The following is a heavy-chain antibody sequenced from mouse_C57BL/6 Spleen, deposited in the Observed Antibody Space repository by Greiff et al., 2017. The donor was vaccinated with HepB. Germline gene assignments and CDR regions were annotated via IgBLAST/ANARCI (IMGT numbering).Heavy chain of an antibody. D-gene: IGHD2-2*01. J-gene: IGHJ3*01. CDR3: AREVYGYDGWFAY. Sequence: EVMLVESGGGLVKPGGSLKLSCAASGFTFSDYGMHWVRQAPEKGLEWVAYISSGCSTIYYVDTVKGRFTNSRNNAKNTLFLQMNILSSEDTAMYDCAREVYGYDGWFAYWGKGTLVTVSS. CDR1: GFTFSDYG. CDR2: ISSGCSTI. V-gene: IGHV5-17*01.